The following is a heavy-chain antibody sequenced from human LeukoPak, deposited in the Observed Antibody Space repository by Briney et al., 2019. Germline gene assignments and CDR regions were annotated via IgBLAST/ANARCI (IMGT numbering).Heavy chain of an antibody. CDR3: ARGKCSGGSCYSHFDY. J-gene: IGHJ4*02. V-gene: IGHV4-31*03. CDR2: IYYSGST. Sequence: SETLSLTCTVSGGSISSGGYYWSWIRQHPGKGLEWIGYIYYSGSTYYNPSLKSRVTISVDTSKNQFFLKLSSVTAADTAVYYCARGKCSGGSCYSHFDYWGQGTLVTVSS. CDR1: GGSISSGGYY. D-gene: IGHD2-15*01.